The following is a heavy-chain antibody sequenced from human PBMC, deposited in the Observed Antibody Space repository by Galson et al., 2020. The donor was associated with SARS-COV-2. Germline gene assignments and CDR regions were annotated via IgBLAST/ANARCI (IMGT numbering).Heavy chain of an antibody. V-gene: IGHV3-21*01. CDR3: VRGGMGGGYCSSTSCLDV. J-gene: IGHJ6*04. CDR1: GFTFSSYS. CDR2: VSSVSSYI. D-gene: IGHD2-2*03. Sequence: GGSLRLSCVASGFTFSSYSMNWVRQAPGKGLEWVSSVSSVSSYIYYADSLKGRVTISRDNAQNSLYLQMNTLRAEDTAIYYCVRGGMGGGYCSSTSCLDVWGKGTTVTVSS.